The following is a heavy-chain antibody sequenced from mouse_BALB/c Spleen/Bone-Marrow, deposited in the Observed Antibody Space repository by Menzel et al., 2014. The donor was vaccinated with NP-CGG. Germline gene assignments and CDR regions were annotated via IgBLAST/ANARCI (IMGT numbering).Heavy chain of an antibody. J-gene: IGHJ1*01. V-gene: IGHV1S41*01. CDR3: ARSRDGYFDV. CDR1: GYTFTSYW. CDR2: IAPESGST. Sequence: DLVKPGASVKLSCKASGYTFTSYWINWIKQRPGQGLEWIGRIAPESGSTYYNEMFKGKATLTVDTSSSTAYIQLSSLSSEDSAVYFCARSRDGYFDVWGAGTTVTVSS.